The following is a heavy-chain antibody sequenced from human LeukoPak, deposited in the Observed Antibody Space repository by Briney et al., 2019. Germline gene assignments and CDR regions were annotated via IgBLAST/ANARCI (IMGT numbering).Heavy chain of an antibody. Sequence: ASVKVSCKVSGYILSELSVHWVRQAPGKGLESMGGFDPEDFETVYAQKFQGRVTLTEDRATDTAYMELSRLRSEDTAVYCGTTAGAENYNGMDVWGQGTAVTVSS. J-gene: IGHJ6*02. D-gene: IGHD1-1*01. CDR2: FDPEDFET. V-gene: IGHV1-24*01. CDR1: GYILSELS. CDR3: TTAGAENYNGMDV.